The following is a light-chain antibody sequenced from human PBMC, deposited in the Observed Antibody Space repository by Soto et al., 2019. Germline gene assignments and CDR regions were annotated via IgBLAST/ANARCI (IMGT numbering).Light chain of an antibody. CDR1: SSDVGGYNY. V-gene: IGLV2-8*01. CDR2: EVS. CDR3: SSYAGGNNPYV. J-gene: IGLJ1*01. Sequence: QSVLTQPPSASGSPGQSVTISCTGTSSDVGGYNYVSWYQQHPGKAPKLMIPEVSKRPSGVPDRFSGSKSGNTASLTVSGLQAEYEADYYCSSYAGGNNPYVFGTGTKVTVL.